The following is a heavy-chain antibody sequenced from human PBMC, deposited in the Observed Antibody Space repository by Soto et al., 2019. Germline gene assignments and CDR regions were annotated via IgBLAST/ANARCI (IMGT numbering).Heavy chain of an antibody. D-gene: IGHD3-16*01. V-gene: IGHV1-69*13. CDR3: ATDRGGAGAFDI. J-gene: IGHJ3*02. CDR1: GGTFSSYA. CDR2: IIPIFGTA. Sequence: SVKVSCKASGGTFSSYAISWVRQAPGQGLEWMGGIIPIFGTANYAQKFQGRVTITADESTSTAYMELSSLRSEDTAVYYCATDRGGAGAFDIWGQGTMVTVSS.